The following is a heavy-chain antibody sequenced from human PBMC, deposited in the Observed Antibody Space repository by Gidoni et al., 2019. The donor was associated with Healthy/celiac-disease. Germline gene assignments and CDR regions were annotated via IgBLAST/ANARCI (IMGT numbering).Heavy chain of an antibody. CDR2: INHGGST. CDR1: SGYY. V-gene: IGHV4-34*01. J-gene: IGHJ5*02. Sequence: SGYYWSWIRPPPGKRLEWIGEINHGGSTNYNPSLKSRVTISVATSKNQFSLQLSSVTAADTAVYYCSRRITLVRGVLITPTLWFDPWGQGTLVTVSS. D-gene: IGHD3-10*01. CDR3: SRRITLVRGVLITPTLWFDP.